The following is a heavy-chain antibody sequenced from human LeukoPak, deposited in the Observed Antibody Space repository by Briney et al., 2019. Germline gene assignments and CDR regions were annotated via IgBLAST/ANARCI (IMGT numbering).Heavy chain of an antibody. D-gene: IGHD6-19*01. CDR1: GYTFTSYG. V-gene: IGHV1-18*01. CDR3: ARAIGIAVAGRYYYYYYMDV. Sequence: GASVKVFCKASGYTFTSYGISWVRQAPGQGLEWMGWISAYNGNTNYAQKFQGSVTMTTDTSTSTAYMELRSLRSDDTAAYYCARAIGIAVAGRYYYYYYMDVWGKGTTVTVSS. J-gene: IGHJ6*03. CDR2: ISAYNGNT.